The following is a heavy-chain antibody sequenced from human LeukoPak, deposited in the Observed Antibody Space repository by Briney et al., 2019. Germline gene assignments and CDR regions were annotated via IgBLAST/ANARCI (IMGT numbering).Heavy chain of an antibody. CDR2: IKQDGSEK. J-gene: IGHJ6*03. CDR3: AREEHSYGYIRIGYYYYMDV. CDR1: GFTFSSYW. Sequence: PGGSLRLSCAASGFTFSSYWMSWVRQAPGKGLEWVANIKQDGSEKYYVDSVKGRFTISRDNAKNSLYLQMNSLRAEDTAVYYWAREEHSYGYIRIGYYYYMDVWGKGTTVTVSS. V-gene: IGHV3-7*01. D-gene: IGHD5-18*01.